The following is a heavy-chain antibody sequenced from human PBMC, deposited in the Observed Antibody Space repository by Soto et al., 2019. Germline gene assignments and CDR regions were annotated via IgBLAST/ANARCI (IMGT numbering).Heavy chain of an antibody. CDR2: ISGSGGST. D-gene: IGHD3-22*01. V-gene: IGHV3-23*01. CDR1: GFTFSSYA. Sequence: GGSLRLSCAASGFTFSSYAMSWVRQAPGKGLEWVSAISGSGGSTYYADSVKGRFTISRDNSKNTLYLQMNSLRAEDTAVYYCAKVEYYYDSSGLGVLDYWGQGTLVTVSS. CDR3: AKVEYYYDSSGLGVLDY. J-gene: IGHJ4*02.